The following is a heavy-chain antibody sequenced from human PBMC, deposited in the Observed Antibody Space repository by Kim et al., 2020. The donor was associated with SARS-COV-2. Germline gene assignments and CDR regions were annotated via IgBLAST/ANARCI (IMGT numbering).Heavy chain of an antibody. J-gene: IGHJ4*02. V-gene: IGHV3-48*02. Sequence: VRGRFTISRDNAKNSLYLQMNSLRDEDTAMYFCARDRFGGYTYGEPFTDYWGQGTLVTVSS. CDR3: ARDRFGGYTYGEPFTDY. D-gene: IGHD5-18*01.